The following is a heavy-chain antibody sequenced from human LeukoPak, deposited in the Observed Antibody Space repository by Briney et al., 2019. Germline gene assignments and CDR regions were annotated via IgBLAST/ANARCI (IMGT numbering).Heavy chain of an antibody. D-gene: IGHD6-19*01. CDR3: ARDSLVAGPRGWFDP. CDR1: GYTFTSYG. CDR2: ISTYNDNT. V-gene: IGHV1-18*01. Sequence: GASVKVSCKASGYTFTSYGIIWVRQAPGQGLEWMGWISTYNDNTNSAQKLQGRVTMTTDTSTSTAYMELRSLRSDDTAVYYCARDSLVAGPRGWFDPWGQGTLVTVSS. J-gene: IGHJ5*02.